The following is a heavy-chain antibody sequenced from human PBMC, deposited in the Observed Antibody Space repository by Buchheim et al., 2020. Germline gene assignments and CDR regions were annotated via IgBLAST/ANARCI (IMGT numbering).Heavy chain of an antibody. CDR1: GFTFSSYA. CDR3: AKDSTAGVTMVRGDILAVAGTFDY. CDR2: ISGSGGST. V-gene: IGHV3-23*01. Sequence: EVQLLESGGGLVQPGGSLRLSCAASGFTFSSYAMSWVRQAPGKGLEWVSAISGSGGSTYYAASVKGRFTISRDNSKNTLYRQMNSLRAEDTAGYYCAKDSTAGVTMVRGDILAVAGTFDYWGQGTL. J-gene: IGHJ4*02. D-gene: IGHD3-10*01.